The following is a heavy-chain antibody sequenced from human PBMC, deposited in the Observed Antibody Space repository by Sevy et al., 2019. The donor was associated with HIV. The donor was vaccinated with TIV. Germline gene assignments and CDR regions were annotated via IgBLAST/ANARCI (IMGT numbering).Heavy chain of an antibody. Sequence: SETLSLTCTVSGGPISSYYWSWIRQPPGKKLEWIGYIHYSGSTKYNPSLNSRVTMSVDTSKNQFPLKLTSVTAADTAVYYCARAPPVRSGDDSLNWFDPWGQGTLVTDSS. CDR3: ARAPPVRSGDDSLNWFDP. V-gene: IGHV4-59*01. J-gene: IGHJ5*02. CDR1: GGPISSYY. CDR2: IHYSGST. D-gene: IGHD5-12*01.